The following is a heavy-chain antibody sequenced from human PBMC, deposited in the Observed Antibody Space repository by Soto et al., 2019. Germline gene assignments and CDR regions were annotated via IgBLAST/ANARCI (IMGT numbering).Heavy chain of an antibody. Sequence: GGSLRLSCAASGFTFSSYAMHWVRQAPGKGLEWVAVISYDGNNRYYADSVKGRFTISRDNSKNTLNLQMNSLRAEDTAVYYCARAHSSGWSDPKNYYYYGMDVWGQGTTVTVSS. D-gene: IGHD6-19*01. CDR2: ISYDGNNR. CDR3: ARAHSSGWSDPKNYYYYGMDV. J-gene: IGHJ6*02. V-gene: IGHV3-30-3*01. CDR1: GFTFSSYA.